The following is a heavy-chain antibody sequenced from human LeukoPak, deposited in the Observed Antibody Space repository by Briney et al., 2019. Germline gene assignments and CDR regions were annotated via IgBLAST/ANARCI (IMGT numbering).Heavy chain of an antibody. CDR1: GFTFSSYA. D-gene: IGHD5-18*01. CDR3: ALLTEYSYGPERFDY. J-gene: IGHJ4*02. CDR2: IYYSGST. Sequence: GSLRLSCAASGFTFSSYAMSWIRQPPGKGLEGIGSIYYSGSTYYNPSLKSRVTISVDTSKNQFSLELSSVTAADTAVYYCALLTEYSYGPERFDYWGQGTLVTVSS. V-gene: IGHV4-38-2*01.